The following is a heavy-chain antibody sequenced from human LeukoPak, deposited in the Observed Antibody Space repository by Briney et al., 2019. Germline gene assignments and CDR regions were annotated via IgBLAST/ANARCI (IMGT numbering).Heavy chain of an antibody. Sequence: GGSLRLSCAASGFTFSSYSMNWVRQAPGKGLEWVSSISSSSSYIYYADSVKGRFTISRDNAKNSLYLRMNSLRAEDTAVYYCAILHQLGKDYWGQGTLVTVSS. D-gene: IGHD7-27*01. J-gene: IGHJ4*02. CDR3: AILHQLGKDY. CDR2: ISSSSSYI. V-gene: IGHV3-21*01. CDR1: GFTFSSYS.